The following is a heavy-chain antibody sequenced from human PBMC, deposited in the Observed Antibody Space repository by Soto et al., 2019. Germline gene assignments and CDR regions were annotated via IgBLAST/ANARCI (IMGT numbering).Heavy chain of an antibody. V-gene: IGHV3-64*01. CDR2: ISSNGGST. Sequence: GGSLRLSCAASGFTFSSYAMHWVRQAPGKGLEYVSAISSNGGSTYYANSVKGRFTISRDNSKNTLYLQMGSLRAEDMAVYYCAREARPNPSYGDSAFDIWGQGTMVTVSS. CDR3: AREARPNPSYGDSAFDI. J-gene: IGHJ3*02. CDR1: GFTFSSYA. D-gene: IGHD4-17*01.